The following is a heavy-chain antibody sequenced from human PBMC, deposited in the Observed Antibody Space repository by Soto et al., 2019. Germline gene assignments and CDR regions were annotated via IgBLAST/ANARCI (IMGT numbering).Heavy chain of an antibody. J-gene: IGHJ5*02. CDR3: ARDPIEYSSSSFPNWFDP. CDR2: INAGNGNT. Sequence: QVQLVQSGAEVKKPGASVKVSCKASGYTFTSYAMHWVRQAPGQRLEWMGWINAGNGNTKYSQKFQGRVTITRDTSASTAYMELSSLGSEDTAVYYCARDPIEYSSSSFPNWFDPWGQGTLVTVSS. CDR1: GYTFTSYA. D-gene: IGHD6-6*01. V-gene: IGHV1-3*01.